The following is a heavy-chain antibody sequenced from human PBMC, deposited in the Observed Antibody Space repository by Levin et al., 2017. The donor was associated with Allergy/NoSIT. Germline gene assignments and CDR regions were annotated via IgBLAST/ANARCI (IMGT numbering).Heavy chain of an antibody. D-gene: IGHD6-13*01. CDR1: GYTFTGFY. CDR3: TREHSSSWGYFDY. Sequence: GESLKISCKASGYTFTGFYIHWVRQAPGQGLEWMGWINPYSDGTNYAQKFQGRVTMTRDTSISTAYMELSRLRSDDTAIYYCTREHSSSWGYFDYWGQGTLVTVSS. CDR2: INPYSDGT. V-gene: IGHV1-2*02. J-gene: IGHJ4*02.